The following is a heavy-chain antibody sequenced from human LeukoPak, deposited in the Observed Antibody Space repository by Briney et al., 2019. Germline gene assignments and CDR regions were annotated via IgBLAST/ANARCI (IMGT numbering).Heavy chain of an antibody. Sequence: ASVKVSCKASGYSFTTYVMNWVRQAPGQGREWMGWINTNNGNPTQAQGFTGRFVLSLDTSVSTAYLQISSLKAEDTTVYYCARADRYSSSWYEGLFDYWGQGTLVTVSS. J-gene: IGHJ4*02. CDR2: INTNNGNP. CDR1: GYSFTTYV. CDR3: ARADRYSSSWYEGLFDY. V-gene: IGHV7-4-1*02. D-gene: IGHD6-13*01.